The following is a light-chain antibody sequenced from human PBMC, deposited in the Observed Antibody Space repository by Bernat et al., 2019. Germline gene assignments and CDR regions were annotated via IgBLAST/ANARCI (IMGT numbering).Light chain of an antibody. CDR3: EAWDDSLSGHWV. Sequence: QSVLTQPPSASGTPGQRVTISCSGSSSNIGSNYVYWYQQLPGTAPKLLIYSNNQRPSGVPDRFSGSKSGTSAYLAIIGLRSEDEADYYCEAWDDSLSGHWVFGGGTKLTVL. V-gene: IGLV1-47*02. CDR1: SSNIGSNY. CDR2: SNN. J-gene: IGLJ3*02.